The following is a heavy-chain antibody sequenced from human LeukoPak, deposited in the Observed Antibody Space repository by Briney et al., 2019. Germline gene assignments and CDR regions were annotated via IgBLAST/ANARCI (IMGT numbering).Heavy chain of an antibody. Sequence: GGSLRLSCAASGFTFSSYWMSWVRQAPGKGLEWVSVIYSGGSTYYADSVKGRFTISRDNSKNTLYLQMNSLRAEDTAVYYCARGRYNWNDGGYFDYWGQGTLVTVSS. CDR2: IYSGGST. CDR1: GFTFSSYW. D-gene: IGHD1-1*01. V-gene: IGHV3-53*01. J-gene: IGHJ4*02. CDR3: ARGRYNWNDGGYFDY.